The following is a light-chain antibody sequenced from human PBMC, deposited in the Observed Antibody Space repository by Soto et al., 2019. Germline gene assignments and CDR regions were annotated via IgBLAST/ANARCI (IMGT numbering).Light chain of an antibody. J-gene: IGLJ1*01. CDR2: EVN. Sequence: QSVLTQPASVSGSPGQSITISCTGTSSDVGGYNYVSWFQQHPGKAPKLMIFEVNNRPSGVSDRFSGSKSGNTASLTISGLQPEDEADYYCSSFTRSSTRVFGSGPKVTVL. CDR3: SSFTRSSTRV. CDR1: SSDVGGYNY. V-gene: IGLV2-14*01.